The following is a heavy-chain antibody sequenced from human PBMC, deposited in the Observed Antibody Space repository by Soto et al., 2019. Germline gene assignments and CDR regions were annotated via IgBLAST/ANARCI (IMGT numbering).Heavy chain of an antibody. CDR2: ISSSSSTI. V-gene: IGHV3-48*02. J-gene: IGHJ4*02. Sequence: EVQLVESGGGLVQPGGSLGLSCAASGFTFSSYSMNWVRQAPGKGLEWVSYISSSSSTIYYADSVKGRFTISRDNAKNSLYLQMNSLRDEDTDVYYCARDLGGGWRWYYFDYWGQGTLVTVSS. CDR3: ARDLGGGWRWYYFDY. D-gene: IGHD6-19*01. CDR1: GFTFSSYS.